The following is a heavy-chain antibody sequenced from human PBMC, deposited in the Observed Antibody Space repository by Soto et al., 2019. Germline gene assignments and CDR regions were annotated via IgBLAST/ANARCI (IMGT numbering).Heavy chain of an antibody. CDR1: GGSVSSYY. D-gene: IGHD6-13*01. Sequence: QVQLQESGPGLVKPSETLSLTCSVSGGSVSSYYWSWIRQPPGRGLEWIGYIHDSGTTNYNPSLKSRVTLLVDTSKNQISLRLSSVTAADTAVYYCARATAALARAVFDYWGQGALVTVSS. V-gene: IGHV4-59*02. CDR2: IHDSGTT. J-gene: IGHJ4*02. CDR3: ARATAALARAVFDY.